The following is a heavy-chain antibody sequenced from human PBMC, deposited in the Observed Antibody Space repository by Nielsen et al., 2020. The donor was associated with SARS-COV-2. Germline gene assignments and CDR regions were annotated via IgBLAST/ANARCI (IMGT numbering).Heavy chain of an antibody. Sequence: ASVKVSCKASGYTFTSYDINWVRQAPGQGLEWMGWMSPNSGIIGYAQKFQGRLTVTRNTSISTVYMELSSLRSDDTAVYFCAREDVGRDGTSWLDHWGQGALVTVSS. V-gene: IGHV1-8*01. J-gene: IGHJ5*02. D-gene: IGHD5-24*01. CDR2: MSPNSGII. CDR3: AREDVGRDGTSWLDH. CDR1: GYTFTSYD.